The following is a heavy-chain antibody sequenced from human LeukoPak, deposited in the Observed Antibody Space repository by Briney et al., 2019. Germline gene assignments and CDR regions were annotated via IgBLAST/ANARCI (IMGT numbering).Heavy chain of an antibody. J-gene: IGHJ4*02. Sequence: ASVKVSCKASGYTFTGYYVHWVRQAPGQGLEWMGWMNPNSGVTKYAQKFQGRVTMTRDTSISTAYMEVGRLTSDDTAVYYCARDRYGDGFAHFDYWGQGALVTVSS. D-gene: IGHD5-24*01. CDR3: ARDRYGDGFAHFDY. CDR1: GYTFTGYY. CDR2: MNPNSGVT. V-gene: IGHV1-2*02.